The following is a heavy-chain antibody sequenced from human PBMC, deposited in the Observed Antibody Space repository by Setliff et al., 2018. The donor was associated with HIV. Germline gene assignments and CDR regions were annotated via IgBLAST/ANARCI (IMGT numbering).Heavy chain of an antibody. CDR3: ALDPGYRRDY. J-gene: IGHJ4*02. V-gene: IGHV4-61*05. D-gene: IGHD5-12*01. Sequence: PSETLSLTCTVSGASIGRRSDCWGWIRQPPGKGLEWIGHIYTSGSTNYNPSLKSRVTMSVDTSKNQFSLNLSSVTAADTAVYYCALDPGYRRDYWGQGTLVTVSS. CDR1: GASIGRRSDC. CDR2: IYTSGST.